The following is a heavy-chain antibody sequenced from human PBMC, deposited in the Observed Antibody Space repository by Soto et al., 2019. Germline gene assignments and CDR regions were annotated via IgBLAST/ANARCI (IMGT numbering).Heavy chain of an antibody. Sequence: QVQLVESGGGVVQPGTSLRLSCTASGFTFSNYDMHWVRQAPGKGLEWVAVILRDGSTKYYADSMKGRFTISRDNSKNTVYLQMNSLRTDDTAVYYCEAGSSGSYLWFDPWGQGTLVTVSS. CDR1: GFTFSNYD. J-gene: IGHJ5*02. V-gene: IGHV3-30*03. CDR2: ILRDGSTK. D-gene: IGHD3-10*01. CDR3: EAGSSGSYLWFDP.